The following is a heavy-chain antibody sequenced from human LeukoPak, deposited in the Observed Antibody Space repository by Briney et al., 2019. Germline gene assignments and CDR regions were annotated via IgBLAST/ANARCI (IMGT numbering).Heavy chain of an antibody. CDR3: ARASRRRDGYNFRIAAGFRGFDY. J-gene: IGHJ4*02. CDR1: GYSISSGYY. V-gene: IGHV4-38-2*02. D-gene: IGHD5-24*01. CDR2: IYHIGST. Sequence: PSETLSLTCTLSGYSISSGYYWGWIRQPPGKGLEWIGSIYHIGSTNYNPSLKSRVTISVDTSKNQFSLKLSSVTAADTAVYYCARASRRRDGYNFRIAAGFRGFDYWGQGTLVTVSS.